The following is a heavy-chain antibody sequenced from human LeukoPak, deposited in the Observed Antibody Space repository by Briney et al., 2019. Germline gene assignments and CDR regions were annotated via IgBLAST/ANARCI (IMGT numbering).Heavy chain of an antibody. CDR1: GGSISSFF. CDR3: ARGARAGYNLEPFDN. D-gene: IGHD5-24*01. CDR2: VSYSGST. Sequence: SETLSLTCTVSGGSISSFFWSWIRHPPGKGLEWIGYVSYSGSTNYNPSLKSRVTISIDTSKSQLSLRLTSVTAADTAVYYCARGARAGYNLEPFDNWGQGTLVTVSS. J-gene: IGHJ4*02. V-gene: IGHV4-59*08.